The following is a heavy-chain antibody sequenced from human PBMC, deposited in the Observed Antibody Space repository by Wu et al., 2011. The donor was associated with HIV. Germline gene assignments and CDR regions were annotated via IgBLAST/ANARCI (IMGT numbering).Heavy chain of an antibody. J-gene: IGHJ3*02. CDR3: ARSHWENGDYRAFDI. Sequence: EQLVQSGAEVKKPGASVKVSCKASGYFFSAYYIHWVRQAPGQGLEWVGRVNPKSGGTNYAETFQGRVTMTSDTSIATAYMELSRLRSDDTAIYYCARSHWENGDYRAFDIWGPRDIGHRLF. CDR2: VNPKSGGT. D-gene: IGHD4-17*01. V-gene: IGHV1-2*06. CDR1: GYFFSAYY.